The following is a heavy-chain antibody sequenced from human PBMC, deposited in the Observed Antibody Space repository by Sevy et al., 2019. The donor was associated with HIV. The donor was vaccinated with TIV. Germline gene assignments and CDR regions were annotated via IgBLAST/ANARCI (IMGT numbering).Heavy chain of an antibody. CDR1: GGSISSGDYS. D-gene: IGHD3-3*01. Sequence: SETLSLTCAVSGGSISSGDYSWSWIRQPPGRGLEWIGYIYHSGNTYYNPSLKSRVTISVDRSKNHFFLKLTSVTAADTAVYYCARVTTLFGALNLNHFDPWGQGTLVTVSS. CDR3: ARVTTLFGALNLNHFDP. V-gene: IGHV4-30-2*01. J-gene: IGHJ5*02. CDR2: IYHSGNT.